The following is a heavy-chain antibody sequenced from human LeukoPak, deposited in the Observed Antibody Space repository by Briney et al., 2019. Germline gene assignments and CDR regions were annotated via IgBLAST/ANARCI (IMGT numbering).Heavy chain of an antibody. CDR2: IYTSGST. D-gene: IGHD5-12*01. V-gene: IGHV4-4*07. CDR1: GGSISSYY. CDR3: ARDSSGYSDRTRWEY. J-gene: IGHJ4*02. Sequence: SETLSLTCTVSGGSISSYYWSWIRQPAGKGLEWIGRIYTSGSTNYNPSLKSRVTMSVDTSKNQFSLKLSSVTAADTAVYYCARDSSGYSDRTRWEYWGQGTLVTVSS.